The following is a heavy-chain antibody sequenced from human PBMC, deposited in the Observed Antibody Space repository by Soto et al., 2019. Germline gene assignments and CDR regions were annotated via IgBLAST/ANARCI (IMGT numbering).Heavy chain of an antibody. J-gene: IGHJ4*02. CDR2: IIPIFGTA. CDR1: GGTFSSYA. Sequence: VQLVQSGAEVKKPGSSVKVSCKASGGTFSSYAISWVRQAPGQGLEWMGGIIPIFGTANYEQKFQGRVTITEDEATSADYIELSSLRSEDTAVYYCARAKYDSSGYYYYFDYWGRGTLVTVSS. V-gene: IGHV1-69*01. CDR3: ARAKYDSSGYYYYFDY. D-gene: IGHD3-22*01.